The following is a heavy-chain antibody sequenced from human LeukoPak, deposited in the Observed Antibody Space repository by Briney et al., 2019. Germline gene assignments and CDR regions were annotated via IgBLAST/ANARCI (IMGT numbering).Heavy chain of an antibody. CDR3: ARRPYYDFWSGYYWFDY. V-gene: IGHV4-4*07. J-gene: IGHJ4*02. CDR2: IYTSGST. CDR1: GGSISSYY. Sequence: PSETLSLTCTVSGGSISSYYWSWIRQPAGKGLEWIGRIYTSGSTNYNPSLKSRVTISVDTSKNQFSLKLRSVTAADTAVYYCARRPYYDFWSGYYWFDYWGQGTLVTVSS. D-gene: IGHD3-3*01.